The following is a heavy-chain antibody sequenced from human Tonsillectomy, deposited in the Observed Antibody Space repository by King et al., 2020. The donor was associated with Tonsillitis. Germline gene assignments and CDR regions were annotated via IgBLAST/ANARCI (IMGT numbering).Heavy chain of an antibody. V-gene: IGHV1-2*02. CDR1: GHTFTAYY. CDR3: TTVNNVVEWAPFDF. D-gene: IGHD1-26*01. J-gene: IGHJ4*02. CDR2: INPNSGGT. Sequence: VQLVESGAEVKQPGASVTVSCKASGHTFTAYYIHWVRQAPGQGLEWMGWINPNSGGTNYPQKFQGRVTMTRDTSINTAYMELSSLRSDDTAMYYCTTVNNVVEWAPFDFWGQGSLVTVSS.